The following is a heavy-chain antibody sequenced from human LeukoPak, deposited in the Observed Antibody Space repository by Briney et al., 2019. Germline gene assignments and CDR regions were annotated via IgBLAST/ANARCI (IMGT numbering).Heavy chain of an antibody. CDR2: ISSSSSTI. V-gene: IGHV3-48*01. J-gene: IGHJ3*02. D-gene: IGHD3-3*01. Sequence: GGPLRLSCAASGFTFSSYSMNWVRQAPGRGLEWVSYISSSSSTIYYADSVKGRFTISRDNAKNSLYLQMNSLRAEDTAVYYCAREGITIFGVSPDAFDIWGQGTMVTVSS. CDR3: AREGITIFGVSPDAFDI. CDR1: GFTFSSYS.